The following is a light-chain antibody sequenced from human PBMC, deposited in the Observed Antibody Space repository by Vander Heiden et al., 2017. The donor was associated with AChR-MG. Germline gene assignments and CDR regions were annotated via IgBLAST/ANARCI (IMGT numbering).Light chain of an antibody. CDR2: KAS. CDR3: QQYKSFPLT. CDR1: QSISSW. V-gene: IGKV1-5*03. Sequence: IQMTPSPSTLSASVGDRVTITCRANQSISSWLVWYQQKPGKAPKLLIDKASSLESGVPSRFSGSGSGTEFTLTISSLQPDDFATYYCQQYKSFPLTFGGRTKVEIK. J-gene: IGKJ4*02.